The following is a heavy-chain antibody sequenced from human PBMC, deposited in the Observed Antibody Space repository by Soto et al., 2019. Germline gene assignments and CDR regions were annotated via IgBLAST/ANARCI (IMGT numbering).Heavy chain of an antibody. D-gene: IGHD1-20*01. CDR2: INHSGST. J-gene: IGHJ6*02. CDR1: CGSFIGYY. CDR3: ARDGIYYGMDV. V-gene: IGHV4-34*01. Sequence: SETLSLTCAVYCGSFIGYYWGWIRQPPGKGLDWIGEINHSGSTNYNPSLKSRVTISGDTSKNQFSLKLSSVTAADTAVYYCARDGIYYGMDVWGQGTTVTVSS.